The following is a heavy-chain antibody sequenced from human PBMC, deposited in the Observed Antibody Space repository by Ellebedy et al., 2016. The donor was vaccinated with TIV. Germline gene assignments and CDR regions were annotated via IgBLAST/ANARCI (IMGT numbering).Heavy chain of an antibody. Sequence: GESLKISXAASGFTFSSYWMHWVRQAPGKGLVWVSRINSDGSSTSYADSVKGRFTISRDNAKNTLYLQMNSLRAEDTAVYYCARDPGGSYWDLFFPNPLDYWGQGTLVTVSS. CDR2: INSDGSST. D-gene: IGHD1-26*01. CDR3: ARDPGGSYWDLFFPNPLDY. J-gene: IGHJ4*02. V-gene: IGHV3-74*01. CDR1: GFTFSSYW.